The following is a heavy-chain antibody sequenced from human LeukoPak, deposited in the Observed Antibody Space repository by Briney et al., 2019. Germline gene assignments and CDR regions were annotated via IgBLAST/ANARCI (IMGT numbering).Heavy chain of an antibody. J-gene: IGHJ4*02. Sequence: GGSLRLSCAASGFTFSTYSMNWVRQAPGKGLEWVSYISSSGSTIYYADSVKGRFTISRDNAKNSLYLQMNSLRAEDTAVYYCAREGSYYDSSGYYLTLDYWGQGTLVTVSS. CDR3: AREGSYYDSSGYYLTLDY. D-gene: IGHD3-22*01. CDR2: ISSSGSTI. CDR1: GFTFSTYS. V-gene: IGHV3-48*04.